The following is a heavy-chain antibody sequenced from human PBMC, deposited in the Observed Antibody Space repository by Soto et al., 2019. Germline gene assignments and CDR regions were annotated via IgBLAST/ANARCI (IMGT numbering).Heavy chain of an antibody. CDR1: GFSFDNYA. D-gene: IGHD3-22*01. V-gene: IGHV3-23*01. CDR3: AKDVHYDSSGGLDY. CDR2: ISGGGGGK. J-gene: IGHJ4*02. Sequence: EVELLESGGGLQQPGGSLRLSCTTSGFSFDNYAMSWVRQAPGKGLEWLSAISGGGGGKYYAYSVKGRFSVFRDNSKKTVYLQLNGLTIDDTAVYYCAKDVHYDSSGGLDYWGQGTLVTVSS.